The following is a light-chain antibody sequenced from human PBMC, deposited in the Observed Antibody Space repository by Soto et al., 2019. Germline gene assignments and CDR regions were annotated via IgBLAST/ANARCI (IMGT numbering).Light chain of an antibody. CDR3: QQRSNWPPEVT. V-gene: IGKV3-11*01. CDR1: QSVGSS. Sequence: EIVLTQSTDSLSLSPGERATLSCRASQSVGSSLAWYQRKPGQAPRLLIYVASNRATGIPARFSGSGSGTDFTLTISSLEPEDFAVYYCQQRSNWPPEVTFGPGTKVDIK. CDR2: VAS. J-gene: IGKJ3*01.